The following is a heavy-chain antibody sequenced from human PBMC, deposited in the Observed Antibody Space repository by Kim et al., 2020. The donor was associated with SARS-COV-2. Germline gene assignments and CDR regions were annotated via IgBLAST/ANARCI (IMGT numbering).Heavy chain of an antibody. D-gene: IGHD2-2*01. Sequence: SETLSLTCTVSGGSISSYYWSWIRLPPGKGLEWIGYIYYSGSTNYNPSLKSRDTISVDTSKNQFSLKLSSVTAADTAVYYCARDCYVGYGDFDSCGQGTLVTVS. CDR1: GGSISSYY. V-gene: IGHV4-59*01. CDR2: IYYSGST. J-gene: IGHJ4*02. CDR3: ARDCYVGYGDFDS.